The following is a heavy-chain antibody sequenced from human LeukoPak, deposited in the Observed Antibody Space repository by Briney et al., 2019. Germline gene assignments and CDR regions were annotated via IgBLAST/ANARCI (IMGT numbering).Heavy chain of an antibody. CDR1: GFNFIDYS. V-gene: IGHV3-48*01. D-gene: IGHD5-12*01. Sequence: GGSLRLSCAASGFNFIDYSMNWVRQAPGKGLEWISYIGISSGNSKYADSVKGRLTLSRDKARNSLYLQMNSLRVEDTAVYYCARDHRYAFDNWGHGTLVTVSS. CDR2: IGISSGNS. CDR3: ARDHRYAFDN. J-gene: IGHJ4*01.